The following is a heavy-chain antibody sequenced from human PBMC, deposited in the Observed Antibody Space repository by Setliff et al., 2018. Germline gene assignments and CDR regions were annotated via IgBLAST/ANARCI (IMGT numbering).Heavy chain of an antibody. J-gene: IGHJ6*03. V-gene: IGHV4-39*01. CDR3: AKVDIDYVMTRDNTWQYIFYMDV. D-gene: IGHD3-10*02. CDR2: INYSGSS. CDR1: GDSLSSGTQY. Sequence: SETLSLTCSVFGDSLSSGTQYWTWIRQPPGKGLEWIGNINYSGSSYYNPSLKSRVTMSVDASKNQVSLKVTSVTAEDTAVYYCAKVDIDYVMTRDNTWQYIFYMDVWGRGTTVTVSS.